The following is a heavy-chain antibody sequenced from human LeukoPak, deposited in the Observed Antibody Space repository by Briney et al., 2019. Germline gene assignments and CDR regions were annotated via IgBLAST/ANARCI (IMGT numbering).Heavy chain of an antibody. CDR1: GYTFTGYY. CDR3: AREISSKARITMVRGASRGAFDI. V-gene: IGHV1-2*02. CDR2: INPNSGGT. J-gene: IGHJ3*02. Sequence: ASVKVSCKASGYTFTGYYMHWVRQAPGQGLEWMGWINPNSGGTNYAQKFQGRVTMTRDTSISTAYMELSRLGSDDTAVYYCAREISSKARITMVRGASRGAFDIWGQGTMVTVSS. D-gene: IGHD3-10*01.